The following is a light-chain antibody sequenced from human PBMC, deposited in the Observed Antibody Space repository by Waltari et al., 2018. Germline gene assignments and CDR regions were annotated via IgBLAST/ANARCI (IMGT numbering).Light chain of an antibody. V-gene: IGKV1-27*01. CDR1: QGINKE. CDR2: AAS. CDR3: QQDYTTPYT. J-gene: IGKJ2*01. Sequence: DIQMTQSPSSLSASVGDRVSVTCRASQGINKELSWYQQKPGKAPTLLIYAASTLQTGVFSRFSGSGSGSDFTLTITSLQPEDVATYYCQQDYTTPYTFGQGTKVEIK.